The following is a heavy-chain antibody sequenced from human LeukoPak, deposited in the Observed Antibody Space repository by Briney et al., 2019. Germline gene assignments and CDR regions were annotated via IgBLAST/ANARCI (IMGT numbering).Heavy chain of an antibody. CDR2: IYYSGST. CDR3: ARAVLSYCRGGSCPYFDY. D-gene: IGHD2-15*01. CDR1: GGSISSYY. V-gene: IGHV4-59*01. Sequence: SETLSLTCTVSGGSISSYYWSWIRQPPGKGLEWIGYIYYSGSTNYNPSLKSRVTISVDTSKNQFSLKLSSLTAADTAAYYCARAVLSYCRGGSCPYFDYWGQGTLVTVSS. J-gene: IGHJ4*01.